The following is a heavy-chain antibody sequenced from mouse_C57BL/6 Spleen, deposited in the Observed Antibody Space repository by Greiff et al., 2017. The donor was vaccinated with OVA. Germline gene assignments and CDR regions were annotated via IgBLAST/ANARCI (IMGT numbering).Heavy chain of an antibody. V-gene: IGHV1-59*01. D-gene: IGHD1-1*01. Sequence: QVQLQQPGAELVRPGTSVKLSCKASGYTFTSYWMHWVKQRPGQGLEWIGVIDPSDSYTNYNQKFKGKATLTVDTSSSTAYMQLSSLTSEDSAVYYCASAPLISLITTVVATDDYWGQGTTLTVSS. CDR1: GYTFTSYW. J-gene: IGHJ2*01. CDR3: ASAPLISLITTVVATDDY. CDR2: IDPSDSYT.